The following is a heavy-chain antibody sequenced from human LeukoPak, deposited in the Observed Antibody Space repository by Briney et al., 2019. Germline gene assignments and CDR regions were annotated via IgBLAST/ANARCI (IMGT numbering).Heavy chain of an antibody. CDR1: GGTFSSYA. CDR2: IIPIFGTA. J-gene: IGHJ5*02. V-gene: IGHV1-69*06. Sequence: TSVKVSCKASGGTFSSYAISWVRQAPGQGLEWMGGIIPIFGTANYAQKFQGRVTITADKSTSTAYMELSSLRSEDTAVYYCARDGDSSSFNWFDPWGQGTLVTVSS. CDR3: ARDGDSSSFNWFDP. D-gene: IGHD6-13*01.